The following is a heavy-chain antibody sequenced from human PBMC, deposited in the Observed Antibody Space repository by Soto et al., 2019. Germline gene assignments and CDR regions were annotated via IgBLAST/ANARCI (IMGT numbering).Heavy chain of an antibody. CDR2: IKQDGSEK. V-gene: IGHV3-7*05. D-gene: IGHD3-16*02. CDR1: GFTFSSYW. J-gene: IGHJ4*02. CDR3: ARERLGELSLYYFDY. Sequence: PGGSLRLSCAASGFTFSSYWMSWVRQAPGKGLEWVANIKQDGSEKYYVDSVKGRFTISRDNAKNSLHLQTNSLRAEDTAVYYCARERLGELSLYYFDYWGQGTLVTVSS.